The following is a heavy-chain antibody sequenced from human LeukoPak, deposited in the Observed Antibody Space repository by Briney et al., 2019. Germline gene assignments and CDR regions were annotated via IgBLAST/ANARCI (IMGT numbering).Heavy chain of an antibody. V-gene: IGHV1-58*02. CDR1: GFTFTSSA. CDR2: IVVGSGNT. D-gene: IGHD4-17*01. Sequence: ASVKVSCKASGFTFTSSATQWVRQARGQRLEWIGWIVVGSGNTNYAQKFQERVTITRDMSTSTAYMELSSLRSEDTAVYYCAAAYGDRTLDYWGQGTLVTVSS. CDR3: AAAYGDRTLDY. J-gene: IGHJ4*02.